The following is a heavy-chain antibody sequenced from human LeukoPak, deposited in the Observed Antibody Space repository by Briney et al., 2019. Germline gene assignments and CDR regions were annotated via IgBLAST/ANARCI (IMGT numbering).Heavy chain of an antibody. CDR1: GYTFTDYY. J-gene: IGHJ4*02. CDR2: INPNSGDT. D-gene: IGHD3-16*02. CDR3: ARDLGIPIGGHSNSRFDY. V-gene: IGHV1-2*02. Sequence: ASVKVSCKASGYTFTDYYMHWVRQAPGQGLEWVGWINPNSGDTNYARTFQGRVTMTRDTSISTAYMEQGRLRSDDTAIYYCARDLGIPIGGHSNSRFDYWGQGTLVTVSS.